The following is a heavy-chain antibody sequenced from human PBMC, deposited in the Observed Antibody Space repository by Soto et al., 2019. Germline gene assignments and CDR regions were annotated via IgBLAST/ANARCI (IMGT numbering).Heavy chain of an antibody. Sequence: GGSLRLSCAASGFTFSSYAMSWVRQAPGKGLEWVSAISGSGGSTYYADSVKGRFTISRDNSKNTLYLQMNSLRAEDTAVYYCAKDLQASNCGGDCYSDYWGQGTLVTVSS. CDR3: AKDLQASNCGGDCYSDY. D-gene: IGHD2-21*01. CDR1: GFTFSSYA. CDR2: ISGSGGST. V-gene: IGHV3-23*01. J-gene: IGHJ4*02.